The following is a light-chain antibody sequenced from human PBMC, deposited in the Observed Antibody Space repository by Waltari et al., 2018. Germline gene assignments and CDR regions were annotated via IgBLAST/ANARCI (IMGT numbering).Light chain of an antibody. Sequence: EIVLTQPPGTLSLSPGARATLSCRASQSVSRTLAWYQQKPGQAPRLLIYDASSRATGIPDRFSGSGSGTDFSLTIRRLEPEDFAVYYCQKYGTLPATFGQGTKVEIK. CDR1: QSVSRT. CDR3: QKYGTLPAT. J-gene: IGKJ1*01. V-gene: IGKV3-20*01. CDR2: DAS.